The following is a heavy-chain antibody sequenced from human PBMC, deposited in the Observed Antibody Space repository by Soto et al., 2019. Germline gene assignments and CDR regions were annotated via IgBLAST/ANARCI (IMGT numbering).Heavy chain of an antibody. V-gene: IGHV1-69*06. CDR2: IIPIFGTA. CDR1: GGTFSSYA. Sequence: SVKVSCKASGGTFSSYAISWVRQAPGQGLEWMGGIIPIFGTANYAQKFQGRVTITADKSTSTAYMELSSLRSEDTAVYYCASLGVIAARASFDYWGQGTLVTVS. CDR3: ASLGVIAARASFDY. D-gene: IGHD6-6*01. J-gene: IGHJ4*02.